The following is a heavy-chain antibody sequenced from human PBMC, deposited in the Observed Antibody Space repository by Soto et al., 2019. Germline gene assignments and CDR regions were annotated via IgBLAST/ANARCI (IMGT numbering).Heavy chain of an antibody. J-gene: IGHJ4*02. CDR3: ATTFDCRDYFYFDY. D-gene: IGHD4-17*01. CDR1: GYTFTSYD. CDR2: MNPNSGNT. Sequence: ASVKVSCKESGYTFTSYDIKWVRQAAGQGLEWMGWMNPNSGNTGYAQNLQGRVTMTSNTPISTAYMELSSLRSEDTAVYYCATTFDCRDYFYFDYWGQGTLVTVSS. V-gene: IGHV1-8*01.